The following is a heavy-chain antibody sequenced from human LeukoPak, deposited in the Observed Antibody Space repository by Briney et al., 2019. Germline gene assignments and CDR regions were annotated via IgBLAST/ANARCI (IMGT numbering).Heavy chain of an antibody. CDR3: ARVLNYCGGDCYNY. CDR2: IYYSGST. J-gene: IGHJ4*02. D-gene: IGHD2-21*02. V-gene: IGHV4-59*02. CDR1: GGSVSSYD. Sequence: PSETLSLTCTVSGGSVSSYDWGWIRQPPGKGLEWIAYIYYSGSTSYNPSLKSRLTISVDTSKNQFPLKLSSVTAADTAVYYCARVLNYCGGDCYNYWGQGTLVTVSS.